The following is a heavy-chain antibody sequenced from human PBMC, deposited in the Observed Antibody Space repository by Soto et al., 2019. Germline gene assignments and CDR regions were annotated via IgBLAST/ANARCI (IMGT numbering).Heavy chain of an antibody. CDR3: ASGASRWYPDFCEP. D-gene: IGHD6-13*01. CDR2: IIPYYNTL. Sequence: QAQVVQSGAEVRKPGSSVKLSCKASEGTFNSYAIAWVRQAPGQGLEWMGGIIPYYNTLNYAQKFQDRVTITADHSTNTVYMELSSLRSDDPAVYFRASGASRWYPDFCEPWAQGTRVPASS. J-gene: IGHJ5*02. V-gene: IGHV1-69*01. CDR1: EGTFNSYA.